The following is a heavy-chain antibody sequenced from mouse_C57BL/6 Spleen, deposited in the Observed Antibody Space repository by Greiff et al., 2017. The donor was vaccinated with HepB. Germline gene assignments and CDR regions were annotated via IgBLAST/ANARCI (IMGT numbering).Heavy chain of an antibody. CDR2: ISSGSSTI. J-gene: IGHJ2*01. D-gene: IGHD4-1*01. CDR1: GFTFSDYG. Sequence: EVKLMESGGGLVKPGGSLKLSCAASGFTFSDYGMHWVRQAPEKGLEWVAYISSGSSTIYYADTVKGRFTISRDNAKNTLFLQMTSLRSEDTAMYYCARRDGTDYFDYWGQGTTLTVSS. V-gene: IGHV5-17*01. CDR3: ARRDGTDYFDY.